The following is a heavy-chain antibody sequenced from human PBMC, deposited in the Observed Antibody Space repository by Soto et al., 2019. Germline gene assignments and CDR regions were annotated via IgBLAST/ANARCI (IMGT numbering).Heavy chain of an antibody. Sequence: GGSLRLSCAASGFTFTKFAMSWVRQAPGKGLEWVAAISGPGGSTNYAESVKGRFTISRDNSKDTVSLQMNSLRVEDTAVYFCAKDRRIAVSHFDFWGQGTLVTVSS. D-gene: IGHD6-19*01. CDR3: AKDRRIAVSHFDF. V-gene: IGHV3-23*01. CDR1: GFTFTKFA. CDR2: ISGPGGST. J-gene: IGHJ4*02.